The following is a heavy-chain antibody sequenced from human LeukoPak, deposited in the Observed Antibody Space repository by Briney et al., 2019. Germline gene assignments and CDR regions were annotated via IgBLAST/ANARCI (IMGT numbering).Heavy chain of an antibody. V-gene: IGHV3-21*01. D-gene: IGHD6-19*01. Sequence: GGSLRLSCAASGFTFSSYNMNWVRQAPGKGLEWVSSISRSSTYTHYADSVKGRITIPRDNAKNSLYLQMNSLRAEDTAVYYCAREGSSGWYNDYWGQGTLVTVSS. CDR2: ISRSSTYT. CDR3: AREGSSGWYNDY. CDR1: GFTFSSYN. J-gene: IGHJ4*02.